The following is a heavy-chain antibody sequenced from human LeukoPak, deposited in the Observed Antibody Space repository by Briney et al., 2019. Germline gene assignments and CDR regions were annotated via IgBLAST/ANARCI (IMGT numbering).Heavy chain of an antibody. V-gene: IGHV3-11*04. Sequence: GGSLRLSSAASGFTFSDYYMSWIRPAPGKGLEWVSYISSSGSTIYYADSVKGRFTISRDNAKNSLYLQMNSLRAEDTAVYYCATASYSGSYFFDYWGQGTLVTVSS. J-gene: IGHJ4*02. D-gene: IGHD1-26*01. CDR2: ISSSGSTI. CDR1: GFTFSDYY. CDR3: ATASYSGSYFFDY.